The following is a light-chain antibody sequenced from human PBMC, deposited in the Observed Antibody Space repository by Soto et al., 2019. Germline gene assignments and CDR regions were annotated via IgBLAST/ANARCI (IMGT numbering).Light chain of an antibody. V-gene: IGLV2-14*01. Sequence: QSALTQPASVSGSTRQSITSSCTRTSSEVGGYNYVSWYQQHPGKAPKLMIYEVSNRPSGVSNRFSGSKSGNTASLTISGLQAEDGADYYCSSYTSSSTRVFGGGTKLTVL. J-gene: IGLJ3*02. CDR2: EVS. CDR1: SSEVGGYNY. CDR3: SSYTSSSTRV.